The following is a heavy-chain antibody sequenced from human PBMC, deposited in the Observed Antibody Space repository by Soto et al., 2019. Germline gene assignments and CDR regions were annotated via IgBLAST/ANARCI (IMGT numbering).Heavy chain of an antibody. CDR1: GVTFRNYG. Sequence: GGPMILCWWGCGVTFRNYGLDWVRQAAGKGLEWVAVIAYDGRNEYYPDSVKGGFTISRDNSKNTLYLQMQRLRAEDTPAYYYARARYNFNYFLQYYFYYWGQGTRVTVSS. J-gene: IGHJ4*02. V-gene: IGHV3-30*03. D-gene: IGHD1-7*01. CDR3: ARARYNFNYFLQYYFYY. CDR2: IAYDGRNE.